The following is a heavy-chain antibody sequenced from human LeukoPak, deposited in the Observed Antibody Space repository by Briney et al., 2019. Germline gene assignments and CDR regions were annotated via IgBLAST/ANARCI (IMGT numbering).Heavy chain of an antibody. CDR2: IWSVGGAE. CDR3: AKDVDSSGYLGFDY. J-gene: IGHJ4*02. D-gene: IGHD3-22*01. V-gene: IGHV3-33*03. Sequence: GGSLRLSCVASGFPFSSYGMHWVRQAPGKGLEWVAVIWSVGGAEYYADSVKGRFTISRDNAKNSLYLQMNSLRAEDTALYYCAKDVDSSGYLGFDYWGQGTLVTVSS. CDR1: GFPFSSYG.